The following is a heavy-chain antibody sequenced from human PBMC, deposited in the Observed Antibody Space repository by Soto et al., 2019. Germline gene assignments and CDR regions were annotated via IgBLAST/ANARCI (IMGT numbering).Heavy chain of an antibody. CDR3: ARIYGGKDNWFDP. Sequence: SLTCTVSGGSISSGGYYWSWIRQHPGKGLEWIGYIYYSGSTYYNPSLKSRVTISVDTSKNQFSLKLSSVTAADTAVYYCARIYGGKDNWFDPWGQGTLVTVSS. CDR1: GGSISSGGYY. V-gene: IGHV4-31*03. D-gene: IGHD2-15*01. CDR2: IYYSGST. J-gene: IGHJ5*02.